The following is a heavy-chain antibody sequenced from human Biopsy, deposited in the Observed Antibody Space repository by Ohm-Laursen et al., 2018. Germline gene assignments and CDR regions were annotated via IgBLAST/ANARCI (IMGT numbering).Heavy chain of an antibody. V-gene: IGHV1-69*01. J-gene: IGHJ5*02. D-gene: IGHD2-2*01. CDR2: IIPIFETI. Sequence: SSVKVSCKASGGTFSNYAITWVRQAPGQGLEWMGGIIPIFETIDYAPKFQDRVTITADESTRTAYMELSSLKSEDTAVYYCARRYCSSTSCSPPFYSWFDPWGQGTLVTVSS. CDR1: GGTFSNYA. CDR3: ARRYCSSTSCSPPFYSWFDP.